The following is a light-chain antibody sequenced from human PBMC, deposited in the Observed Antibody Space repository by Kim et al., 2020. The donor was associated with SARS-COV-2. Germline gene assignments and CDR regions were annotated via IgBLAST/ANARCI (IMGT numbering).Light chain of an antibody. CDR2: RDS. V-gene: IGLV3-9*01. J-gene: IGLJ2*01. Sequence: SVALGQTARITGGGNNIGGKNVHWYQQKPGQAPVLVIYRDSNRPSGIPERFSGSNSGNTATLTISRAQAGDEADYYCQVWDSSTVVFGGGTQLTVL. CDR1: NIGGKN. CDR3: QVWDSSTVV.